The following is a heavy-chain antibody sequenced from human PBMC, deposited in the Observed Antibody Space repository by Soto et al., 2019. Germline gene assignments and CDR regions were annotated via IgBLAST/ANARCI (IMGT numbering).Heavy chain of an antibody. V-gene: IGHV1-46*01. D-gene: IGHD2-21*02. CDR1: GYTFTSYY. CDR3: ARDIPYCGGVCHDAFDI. J-gene: IGHJ3*02. CDR2: IRPSGGST. Sequence: QVQLVQSGAEVKKPGASVKVSCKASGYTFTSYYMHWVRQAPGQGLEWMGIIRPSGGSTTYAQKCRGRVTLTRDTSTSTVYMELSSLRSEDTAVYYCARDIPYCGGVCHDAFDIWGQGTMVTVSS.